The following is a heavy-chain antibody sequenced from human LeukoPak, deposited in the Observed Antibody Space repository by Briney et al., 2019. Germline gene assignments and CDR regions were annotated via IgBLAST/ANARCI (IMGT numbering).Heavy chain of an antibody. CDR3: ARQYYDSTGYYYFDY. Sequence: SETLSLTCTVSGDFITGSTYYWGWIRQPPGKGLEWIGSMYYSGSTYSNPSLRSRVTMSADTSKNQFSLNLKSVTAADTAVYYCARQYYDSTGYYYFDYWGQGTLITVSS. CDR1: GDFITGSTYY. J-gene: IGHJ4*02. CDR2: MYYSGST. V-gene: IGHV4-39*01. D-gene: IGHD3-22*01.